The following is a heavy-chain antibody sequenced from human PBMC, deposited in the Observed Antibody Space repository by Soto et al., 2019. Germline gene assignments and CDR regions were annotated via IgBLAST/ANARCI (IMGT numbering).Heavy chain of an antibody. Sequence: WASVKVSCKASGGTFSSYAISWVRQAPGQGLEWMGGIIPIFGTANYAQKFQGRVTITADESTSTAYMELSSLRSEDTAVYYCARGVVVAAKFPLAYYYYGMDVWGQGTTVTVSS. CDR2: IIPIFGTA. J-gene: IGHJ6*02. CDR3: ARGVVVAAKFPLAYYYYGMDV. V-gene: IGHV1-69*13. CDR1: GGTFSSYA. D-gene: IGHD2-15*01.